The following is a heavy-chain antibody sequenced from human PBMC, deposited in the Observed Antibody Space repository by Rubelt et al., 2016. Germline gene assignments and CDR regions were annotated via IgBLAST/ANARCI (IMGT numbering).Heavy chain of an antibody. Sequence: QLQLQESGPGLVRPSETLSLTCTVSGGSISRSTYYWGWIRQPPGKGLEWIGTIYDSGSTYYNPSAKMRVPLSVDTAENQCSLKLRSVTAADTAGYYCASGGFSSGWYEWGYWGQGTLVTVSS. D-gene: IGHD6-19*01. V-gene: IGHV4-39*01. CDR2: IYDSGST. CDR1: GGSISRSTYY. CDR3: ASGGFSSGWYEWGY. J-gene: IGHJ4*02.